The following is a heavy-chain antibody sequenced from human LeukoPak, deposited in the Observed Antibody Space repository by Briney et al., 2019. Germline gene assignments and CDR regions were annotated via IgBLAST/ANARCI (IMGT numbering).Heavy chain of an antibody. CDR3: AKERYYYDRSGTPDY. CDR1: GFTFSSYG. V-gene: IGHV3-30*18. D-gene: IGHD3-22*01. CDR2: ISYDGSNK. J-gene: IGHJ4*02. Sequence: PGRSLRLSCAASGFTFSSYGMHWVRQAPGKGLEWVAVISYDGSNKYYADSVKGRFTISRDNSKNTLYLQMNSLRPEDTAVYYCAKERYYYDRSGTPDYWGQGTLVTVSS.